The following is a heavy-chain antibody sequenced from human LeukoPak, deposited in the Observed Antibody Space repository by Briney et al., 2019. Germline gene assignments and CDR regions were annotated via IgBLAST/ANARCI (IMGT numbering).Heavy chain of an antibody. CDR2: ISGSGGST. J-gene: IGHJ4*02. V-gene: IGHV3-23*01. CDR1: GFTFSTYA. Sequence: GSLRLSCAASGFTFSTYAMSWVRQAPVKGLEWVSAISGSGGSTYYADSVKGRFTISRDNSKNTLYLQMNSLRAEDTAVYYCAKGARVGPHYFDYWGQGTLVTVSS. CDR3: AKGARVGPHYFDY. D-gene: IGHD2-2*01.